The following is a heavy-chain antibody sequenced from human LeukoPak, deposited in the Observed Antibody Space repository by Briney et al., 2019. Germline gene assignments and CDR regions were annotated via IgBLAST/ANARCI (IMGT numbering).Heavy chain of an antibody. Sequence: GGSLRLSCAASGFTFDDYAMHWVRQAPGKGLEWVSGIRWNRGSIGYADSVKGRFTISRDNTKTSLYLKMNSLRAEDMALYYCTKDLTRYCSSTSFLPDAFDIWGQGTMVTVSS. J-gene: IGHJ3*02. V-gene: IGHV3-9*03. CDR3: TKDLTRYCSSTSFLPDAFDI. CDR1: GFTFDDYA. CDR2: IRWNRGSI. D-gene: IGHD2-2*01.